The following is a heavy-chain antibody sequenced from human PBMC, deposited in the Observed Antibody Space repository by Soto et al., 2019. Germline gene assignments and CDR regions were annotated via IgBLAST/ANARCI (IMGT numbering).Heavy chain of an antibody. J-gene: IGHJ4*02. Sequence: QLQLQESGPGLVKPSETLSLTCTVSGGSISSSSYYWGWIRQPPGKGLEWIGSIYDSGSTYYNPSLKSRVTISVDTSKNQFSLKLSSVTAADTAVYYCARRGSSSWYGYWGQGTLVTVSS. CDR3: ARRGSSSWYGY. CDR1: GGSISSSSYY. V-gene: IGHV4-39*01. D-gene: IGHD6-13*01. CDR2: IYDSGST.